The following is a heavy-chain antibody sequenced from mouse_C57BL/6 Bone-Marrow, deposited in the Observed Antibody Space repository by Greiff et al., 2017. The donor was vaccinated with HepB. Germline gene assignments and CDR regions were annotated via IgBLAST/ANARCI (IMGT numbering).Heavy chain of an antibody. Sequence: QVQLQQSGPELVKPGASVKISCKASGYAFSSSWMNWVKQRPGKGLEWIGRIYPGDGDTNYNGKFKGTATLTADKSSSTAYMQLSSLTSEDSAVYFCARTVTPFDYWGQGTTLTVSS. J-gene: IGHJ2*01. CDR1: GYAFSSSW. V-gene: IGHV1-82*01. CDR2: IYPGDGDT. D-gene: IGHD2-1*01. CDR3: ARTVTPFDY.